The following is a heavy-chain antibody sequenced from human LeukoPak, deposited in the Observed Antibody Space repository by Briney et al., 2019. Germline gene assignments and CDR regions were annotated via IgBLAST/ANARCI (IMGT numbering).Heavy chain of an antibody. V-gene: IGHV3-30*03. CDR3: ARDRLATPTLKYSGSSCAD. J-gene: IGHJ4*02. CDR2: ISYDASND. D-gene: IGHD5-12*01. Sequence: GGSLRLSCAASGFTFSSYGMHWVRQAPGKGLEWVAVISYDASNDYYAESVKGRFTISRDNSKNTLYLQMNSLRQEDTAVYSCARDRLATPTLKYSGSSCADWGQGTLVTVSS. CDR1: GFTFSSYG.